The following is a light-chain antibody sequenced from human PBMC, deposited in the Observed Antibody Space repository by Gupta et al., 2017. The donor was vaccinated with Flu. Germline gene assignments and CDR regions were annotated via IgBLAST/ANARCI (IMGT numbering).Light chain of an antibody. CDR3: QQNDSNPMFT. CDR2: WAS. V-gene: IGKV4-1*01. CDR1: QSVLYSSNNKNY. J-gene: IGKJ2*01. Sequence: DIVMTQSPDSLAVSLGERATINCKSSQSVLYSSNNKNYLAWYQQKPGQPPKLLIYWASTREAGVTDRFSGSGCGKDFALTISSRQEEDVAVYYCQQNDSNPMFTFGQGTKVEIK.